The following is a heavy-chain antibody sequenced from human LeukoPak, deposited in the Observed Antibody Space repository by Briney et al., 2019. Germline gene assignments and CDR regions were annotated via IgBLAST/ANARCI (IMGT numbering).Heavy chain of an antibody. CDR1: GFTFSSYW. Sequence: GGSLRLSCAASGFTFSSYWMYWVRQAPGKGLVWVSRINSDGSSTTYADSVKGRFTISRDNAKNTLYLQMNGLRADDTAAYYCARVTAATSLSASFQQWGQGTLVTVSS. CDR3: ARVTAATSLSASFQQ. V-gene: IGHV3-74*03. D-gene: IGHD2-15*01. J-gene: IGHJ1*01. CDR2: INSDGSST.